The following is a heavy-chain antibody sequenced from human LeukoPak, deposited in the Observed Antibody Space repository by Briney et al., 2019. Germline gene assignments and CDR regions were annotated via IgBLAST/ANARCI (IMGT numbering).Heavy chain of an antibody. Sequence: PGGSLRLSCTVSGFTVSSNSMSWVRQAPGKGLQWVSFIYSDNTHCSDSVKGRFTISRDNSKDTLYLQMNSLRAEDTAVYYCASRAGAYSHPYDYWGQGTLVTVSS. J-gene: IGHJ4*02. CDR1: GFTVSSNS. V-gene: IGHV3-53*01. CDR3: ASRAGAYSHPYDY. CDR2: IYSDNT. D-gene: IGHD4/OR15-4a*01.